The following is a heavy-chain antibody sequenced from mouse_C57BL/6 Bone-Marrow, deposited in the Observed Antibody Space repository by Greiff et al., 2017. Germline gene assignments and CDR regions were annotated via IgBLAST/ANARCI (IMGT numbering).Heavy chain of an antibody. Sequence: VQLQQSGPELVKPGASVKISCKASGYTFTDYYMTWVKQSHGKSFEWIGDINPNNGGTSYNQKFKGKATLTVDKSSSTAYMELRSLTSEDSAVYYCARWDYDGYYAWFAYWGQGTLVTVSA. CDR1: GYTFTDYY. CDR2: INPNNGGT. CDR3: ARWDYDGYYAWFAY. V-gene: IGHV1-26*01. D-gene: IGHD2-3*01. J-gene: IGHJ3*01.